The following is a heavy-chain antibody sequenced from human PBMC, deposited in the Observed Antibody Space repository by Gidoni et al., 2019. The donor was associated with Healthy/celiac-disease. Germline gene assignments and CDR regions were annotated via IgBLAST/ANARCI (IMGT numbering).Heavy chain of an antibody. Sequence: QVQLQDSGPGLVQPSQTLSLTCTVSAGSITSGSYYWSWIRQPAGKGLEWIGRIYTSGSTNYNPSLKSRVTMSVDTSKNQFSLKLSPVTAADTAVYYCARGRIAVAGYAFDIWGQGTMVTVSS. V-gene: IGHV4-61*02. CDR2: IYTSGST. D-gene: IGHD6-19*01. CDR1: AGSITSGSYY. CDR3: ARGRIAVAGYAFDI. J-gene: IGHJ3*02.